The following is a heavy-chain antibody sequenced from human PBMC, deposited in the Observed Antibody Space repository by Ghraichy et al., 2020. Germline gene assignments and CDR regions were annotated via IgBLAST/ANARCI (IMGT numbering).Heavy chain of an antibody. J-gene: IGHJ4*02. Sequence: GGSLRLSCAASGFTFSSYWMSWVRQAPGKGLEWVANIKQDGSEKYYVDSVKGRFTISRDNAKNSLYLQMNSLRAEDTAVYYCARDRIVVVPAANLKGIAAAASDYWGQGTLVTVSS. CDR3: ARDRIVVVPAANLKGIAAAASDY. CDR1: GFTFSSYW. D-gene: IGHD2-2*01. CDR2: IKQDGSEK. V-gene: IGHV3-7*01.